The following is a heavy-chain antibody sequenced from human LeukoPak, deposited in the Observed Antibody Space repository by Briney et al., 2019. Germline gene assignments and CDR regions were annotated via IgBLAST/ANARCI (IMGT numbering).Heavy chain of an antibody. Sequence: PSETLSLTCTVSRGSISSSSYYWGWIRQSPGKGLEWIGEINHSGSTNYNPSLKSRVTISVDTSKNQFSLKLSSVTAADTAVYYCARGAAFSRFILTWGQGTLVTVSS. D-gene: IGHD2-15*01. V-gene: IGHV4-39*07. CDR2: INHSGST. CDR3: ARGAAFSRFILT. CDR1: RGSISSSSYY. J-gene: IGHJ5*02.